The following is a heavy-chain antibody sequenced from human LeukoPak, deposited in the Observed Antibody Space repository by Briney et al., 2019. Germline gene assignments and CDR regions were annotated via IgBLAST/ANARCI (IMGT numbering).Heavy chain of an antibody. CDR1: GFTFSSYA. CDR3: ARSDSAYYPLLDY. Sequence: SGRSLRLSCAASGFTFSSYAMHWVRQAPGKGLEWVAVISYDGSNKYYADSVKGRFTISRDNSKNTLYLQMNSLRTEDTAVYYCARSDSAYYPLLDYWGQGTLVTVSS. V-gene: IGHV3-30-3*01. CDR2: ISYDGSNK. D-gene: IGHD3-22*01. J-gene: IGHJ4*02.